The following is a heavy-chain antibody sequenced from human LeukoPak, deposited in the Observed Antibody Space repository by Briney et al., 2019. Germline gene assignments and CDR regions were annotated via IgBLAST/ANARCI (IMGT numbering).Heavy chain of an antibody. J-gene: IGHJ4*02. Sequence: ASVKVSCKASGYTFTSYDINWVRQATGQGLEWMGWINPNSGGTNYAQKFQGRVTMTRDTSISTAYMELSRLRSDDTAVYYCARGGGGITMVRGVIGYFDYWGQGTLVTVSS. D-gene: IGHD3-10*01. CDR1: GYTFTSYD. CDR2: INPNSGGT. CDR3: ARGGGGITMVRGVIGYFDY. V-gene: IGHV1-2*02.